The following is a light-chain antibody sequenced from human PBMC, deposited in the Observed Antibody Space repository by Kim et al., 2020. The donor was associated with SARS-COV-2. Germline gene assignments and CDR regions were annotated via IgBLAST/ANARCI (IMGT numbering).Light chain of an antibody. CDR3: QVWDSSSDHPVV. V-gene: IGLV3-21*04. J-gene: IGLJ2*01. CDR1: NIGSKS. Sequence: PGKTARITCGGNNIGSKSVHWYQQKPGQAPVLVIYYDSDGPSGIPERFSGSNSGNTATLTISRVEAGDEADYYCQVWDSSSDHPVVFGGGTKVTVL. CDR2: YDS.